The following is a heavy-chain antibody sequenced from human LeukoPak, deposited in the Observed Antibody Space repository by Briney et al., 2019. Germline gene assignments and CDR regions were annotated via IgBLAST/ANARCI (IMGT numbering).Heavy chain of an antibody. CDR1: GGSISSGGYY. V-gene: IGHV4-31*03. Sequence: SETLSLTCTVSGGSISSGGYYWNWIRQHPGKGLEWIGYIYYSGSTNYNPSLKSRVTISVDTSKNQFSLNLSSVTTADTAVYYCASMREVVTAIFSPTRFGWFDPWGQGTLVTVSS. CDR2: IYYSGST. J-gene: IGHJ5*02. CDR3: ASMREVVTAIFSPTRFGWFDP. D-gene: IGHD2-21*02.